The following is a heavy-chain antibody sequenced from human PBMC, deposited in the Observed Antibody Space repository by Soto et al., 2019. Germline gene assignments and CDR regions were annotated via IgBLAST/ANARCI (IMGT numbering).Heavy chain of an antibody. CDR1: GGSISSYY. J-gene: IGHJ4*02. CDR2: IYYSGST. Sequence: QVQLQESGPGLVKPSETLSLTCTVSGGSISSYYWSWIRQPPGKRLEWIGYIYYSGSTNYNPSLTSRFTSSVDTSNNQFSRELRSVTAADTAVYYCARDSVGSGYDWGQGTLVTVSS. V-gene: IGHV4-59*01. D-gene: IGHD5-12*01. CDR3: ARDSVGSGYD.